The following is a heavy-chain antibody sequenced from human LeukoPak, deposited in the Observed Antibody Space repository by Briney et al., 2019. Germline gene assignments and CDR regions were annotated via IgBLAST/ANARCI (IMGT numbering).Heavy chain of an antibody. J-gene: IGHJ4*02. Sequence: GGSLRLSCAASGFTFSSYAMSWVRQAPGKGLEWVSAISGSGGSTYYADSVKGRFTISRDNSKTTLYLQMNSLRAEDTAVYYCAKGIDIVVVPAAILDYWGQGTLVTVSS. CDR2: ISGSGGST. CDR1: GFTFSSYA. V-gene: IGHV3-23*01. CDR3: AKGIDIVVVPAAILDY. D-gene: IGHD2-2*01.